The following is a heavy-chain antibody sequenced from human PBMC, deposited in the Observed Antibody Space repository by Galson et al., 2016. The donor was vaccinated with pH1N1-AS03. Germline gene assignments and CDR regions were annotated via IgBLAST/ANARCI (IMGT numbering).Heavy chain of an antibody. CDR1: GYTFSAYA. D-gene: IGHD5-24*01. V-gene: IGHV3-33*01. Sequence: SLRLSCAASGYTFSAYAMHWVRQAPGKGLEWVAVIWYDGSNKYYADSVKGRITISRDNSKNTLYLQMNSLRADDMAVYYCARADGHNLVYAFDIWGQGTMVTVSS. CDR2: IWYDGSNK. CDR3: ARADGHNLVYAFDI. J-gene: IGHJ3*02.